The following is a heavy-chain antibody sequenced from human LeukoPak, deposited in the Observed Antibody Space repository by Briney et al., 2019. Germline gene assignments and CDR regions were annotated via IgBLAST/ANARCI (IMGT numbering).Heavy chain of an antibody. D-gene: IGHD2-2*01. CDR1: GYTFTSYG. V-gene: IGHV1-18*01. CDR2: ISAYYGNT. Sequence: ASVKVSCKASGYTFTSYGISWVRQAPGQGLEWMGWISAYYGNTNYAQKLQGRVTMTTDTSTSTAYMELRSLGSDYTAVYYCARVDCGGTSCKVWPEYWGQGTLVTVSS. J-gene: IGHJ4*02. CDR3: ARVDCGGTSCKVWPEY.